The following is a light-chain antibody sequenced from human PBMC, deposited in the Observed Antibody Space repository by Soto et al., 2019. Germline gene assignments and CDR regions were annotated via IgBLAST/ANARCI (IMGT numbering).Light chain of an antibody. CDR2: EVS. CDR3: NSYTSSNTLV. J-gene: IGLJ1*01. CDR1: SSDVGGYNY. V-gene: IGLV2-14*01. Sequence: QSALTQPASGRRSRGQTITISCTGTSSDVGGYNYVSWYQQHPGKAPNLMIYEVSNRPSGVSNRFSASKSGNTASLTISGLQAEDEADYYCNSYTSSNTLVFGTGTKVTVL.